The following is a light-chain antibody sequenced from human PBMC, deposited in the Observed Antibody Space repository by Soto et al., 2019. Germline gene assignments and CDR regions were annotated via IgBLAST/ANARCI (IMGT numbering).Light chain of an antibody. CDR2: EDT. CDR3: CSYVGSNVE. J-gene: IGLJ2*01. CDR1: SFWNL. V-gene: IGLV2-23*01. Sequence: QSALTQPASVSGSPGQSITISCTVTSFWNLVSWYQQYPGKAPKVLIYEDTERPSGVSDRFSGSRSGNTASLTISGLQADDEADYHCCSYVGSNVEFGGGTKLTVL.